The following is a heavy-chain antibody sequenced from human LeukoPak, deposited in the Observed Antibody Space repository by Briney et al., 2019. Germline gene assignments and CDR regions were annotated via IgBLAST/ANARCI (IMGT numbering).Heavy chain of an antibody. Sequence: ASVTVSRKPSGYSFSNYGISWVRQAPPQGLEWMGWITAYNGNRLYAQRSQRRITLTTDTSTSTCYMELRRLEYDDTAIYYCARDNEKVVVHCGQGALVSLSS. CDR1: GYSFSNYG. CDR3: ARDNEKVVVH. V-gene: IGHV1-18*01. J-gene: IGHJ4*01. D-gene: IGHD1-1*01. CDR2: ITAYNGNR.